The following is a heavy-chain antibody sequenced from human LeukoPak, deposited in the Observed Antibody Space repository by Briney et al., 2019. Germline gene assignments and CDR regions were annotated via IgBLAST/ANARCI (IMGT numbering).Heavy chain of an antibody. CDR3: ARPWPAGLRDAFDI. CDR2: IYYSGTT. CDR1: GGSIRNYY. D-gene: IGHD6-25*01. Sequence: SETLSLTCTVSGGSIRNYYWSWIRQPPGKGLEWIGNIYYSGTTNCNPSLKSRVTISVDTSKNLFSLKLSSVTAADAAVYYCARPWPAGLRDAFDIWGQGTMVTVSS. J-gene: IGHJ3*02. V-gene: IGHV4-59*08.